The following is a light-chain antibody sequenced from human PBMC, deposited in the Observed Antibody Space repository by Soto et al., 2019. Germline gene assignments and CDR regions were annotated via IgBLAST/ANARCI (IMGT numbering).Light chain of an antibody. Sequence: DIQMTQSPSTLSVSVLDVVTMAFLASQTISSWLAWYQQKPGKAPKLLIYKASTLKSGVPSRFSGSGSGTEFTLTISSLQPDDFATYYCQHYNSYSEAFGQGTKVDIK. V-gene: IGKV1-5*03. CDR2: KAS. CDR3: QHYNSYSEA. CDR1: QTISSW. J-gene: IGKJ1*01.